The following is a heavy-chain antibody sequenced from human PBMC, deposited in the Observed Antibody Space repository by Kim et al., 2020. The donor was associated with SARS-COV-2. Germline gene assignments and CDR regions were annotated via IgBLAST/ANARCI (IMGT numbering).Heavy chain of an antibody. V-gene: IGHV3-30*04. CDR2: VSDDGINK. CDR1: GFNFSAHA. Sequence: PGGSLRLSCAASGFNFSAHAMHWVRQAPGKGLEWVSFVSDDGINKNNADSVKGRVTVSRDNSRSTLYLQMSRLTTEDTAVYYCAKERTSGSGSVDGFDIWGQGTIVTVT. J-gene: IGHJ3*02. D-gene: IGHD3-10*01. CDR3: AKERTSGSGSVDGFDI.